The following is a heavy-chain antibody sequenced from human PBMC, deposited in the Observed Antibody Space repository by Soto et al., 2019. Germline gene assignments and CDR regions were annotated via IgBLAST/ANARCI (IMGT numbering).Heavy chain of an antibody. J-gene: IGHJ6*03. V-gene: IGHV4-31*03. CDR3: ARDQGGNYYMDV. CDR2: IYYSGST. D-gene: IGHD3-16*01. Sequence: SETLSLTCTVSGASISCGLYYWTWIRQHPGKGLELIGYIYYSGSTYYNPSLRGRVSISVDTSNNRISLKLSSVTAADTAVYYCARDQGGNYYMDVWGRGTTVTVSS. CDR1: GASISCGLYY.